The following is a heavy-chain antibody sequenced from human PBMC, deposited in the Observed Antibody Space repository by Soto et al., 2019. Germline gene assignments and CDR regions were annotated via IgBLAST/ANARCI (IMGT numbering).Heavy chain of an antibody. J-gene: IGHJ2*01. CDR3: AKTVGLGPFGHFTF. CDR2: ISHTSHYM. CDR1: GFTFSDAY. V-gene: IGHV3-11*05. Sequence: QEQLVESGGGLVKPGGSLRLSCAASGFTFSDAYMSWIRQAPGKGLEGVSYISHTSHYMKYSDSVEGRFTVSRDNAKNSLDRHMNSLRAEDTAVYYCAKTVGLGPFGHFTFGGRGTLVIDSS. D-gene: IGHD1-26*01.